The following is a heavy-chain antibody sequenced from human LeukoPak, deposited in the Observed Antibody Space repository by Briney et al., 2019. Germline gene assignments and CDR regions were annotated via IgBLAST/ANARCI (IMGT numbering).Heavy chain of an antibody. J-gene: IGHJ4*02. V-gene: IGHV5-51*01. CDR1: GYSFISYW. Sequence: GESLKISCKGSGYSFISYWIGWVRRMPGKGLGWMGIIYPGDSATRYSPSFQGQVTISADKYISTAYLQWSSLKASDTAMYYCARRVDYDSISFDYWGQGTLVTVSS. CDR2: IYPGDSAT. CDR3: ARRVDYDSISFDY. D-gene: IGHD3-22*01.